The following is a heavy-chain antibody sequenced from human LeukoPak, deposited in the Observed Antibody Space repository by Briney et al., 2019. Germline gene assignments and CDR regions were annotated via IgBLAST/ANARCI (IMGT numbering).Heavy chain of an antibody. Sequence: GRSLRLSCAASGFTFSSYAMHWVRQAPGKGLEWVAVISYDGSNKYYADSVKGRFTISRDNSKNTLYLQTNSLRAEDTAVYYCARGNQLVNGMDVWGQGTTVTVSS. D-gene: IGHD6-6*01. V-gene: IGHV3-30-3*01. J-gene: IGHJ6*02. CDR2: ISYDGSNK. CDR3: ARGNQLVNGMDV. CDR1: GFTFSSYA.